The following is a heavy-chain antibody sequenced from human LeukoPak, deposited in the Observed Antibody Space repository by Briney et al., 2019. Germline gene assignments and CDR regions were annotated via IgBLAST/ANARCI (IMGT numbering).Heavy chain of an antibody. J-gene: IGHJ6*02. Sequence: GASVKGSCKASGYTFTGYYIQWVRQAPGQGLEWMGWINPNSGGTNYAQKFQGRVTMTRDTSISTAYMELSRLRSDDTAVYFCARDHCVSSGCYEDYYYGMDVWGRGTTVTVSS. CDR1: GYTFTGYY. CDR3: ARDHCVSSGCYEDYYYGMDV. CDR2: INPNSGGT. V-gene: IGHV1-2*02. D-gene: IGHD2-2*01.